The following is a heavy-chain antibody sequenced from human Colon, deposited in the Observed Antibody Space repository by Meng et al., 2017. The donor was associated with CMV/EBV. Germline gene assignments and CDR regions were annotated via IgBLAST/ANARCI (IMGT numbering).Heavy chain of an antibody. J-gene: IGHJ4*02. CDR1: GFTFSSYW. D-gene: IGHD3-3*01. Sequence: GGSLRLSCAASGFTFSSYWMHWVRQAPGKGLVWVSRINSDGSSTSYADSVKGRFTISRDNAKNTLYLQMNSLRAEDTAVYYCARALTNLEWLLSFDYWGQGTLVTVS. CDR2: INSDGSST. CDR3: ARALTNLEWLLSFDY. V-gene: IGHV3-74*01.